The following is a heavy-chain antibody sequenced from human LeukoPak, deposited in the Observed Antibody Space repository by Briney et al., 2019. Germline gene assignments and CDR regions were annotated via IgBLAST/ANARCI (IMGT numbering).Heavy chain of an antibody. J-gene: IGHJ6*02. Sequence: GGSLRLSCAASGFTFSSYWMSWVRQAPGKGLEWVANIKQDGSKTHYVDSVKGRFTISRDNAKNSLFLQMNSLRADDTAVYYCSKGGGYVRMDVWGQETTVTVSS. CDR1: GFTFSSYW. CDR3: SKGGGYVRMDV. D-gene: IGHD5-12*01. V-gene: IGHV3-7*03. CDR2: IKQDGSKT.